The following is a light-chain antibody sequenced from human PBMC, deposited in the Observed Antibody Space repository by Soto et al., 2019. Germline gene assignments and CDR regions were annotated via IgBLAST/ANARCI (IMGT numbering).Light chain of an antibody. Sequence: AIQMTQPPSSLSASVGDRVTITGRASQDIRKDLAWYQQKPGKAPQILIYGASTLQTGVASRFSGSGSATDFTLTISSLQPEDSAAYYCLQDYNYPFTFGQGTKVDIK. CDR3: LQDYNYPFT. CDR2: GAS. J-gene: IGKJ2*01. V-gene: IGKV1-6*01. CDR1: QDIRKD.